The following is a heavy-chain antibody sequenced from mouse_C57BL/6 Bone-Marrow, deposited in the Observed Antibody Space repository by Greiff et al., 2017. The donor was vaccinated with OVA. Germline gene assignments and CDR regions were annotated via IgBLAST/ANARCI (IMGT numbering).Heavy chain of an antibody. J-gene: IGHJ3*01. Sequence: QVQLKESGPGILQPSQTLSLTCSFSGFSLSTFGMGVGWIRQPSGKGLEWLAHIWWDDDKYYNPALKSRLTISKDTSKNQVFLKIANVDTADTATYYCARLYYDYVPGFAYWGQGTLVTVSA. V-gene: IGHV8-8*01. CDR1: GFSLSTFGMG. CDR3: ARLYYDYVPGFAY. CDR2: IWWDDDK. D-gene: IGHD2-4*01.